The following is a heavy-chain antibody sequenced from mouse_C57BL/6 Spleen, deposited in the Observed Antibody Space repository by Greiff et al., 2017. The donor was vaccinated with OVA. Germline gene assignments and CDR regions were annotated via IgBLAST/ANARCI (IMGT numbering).Heavy chain of an antibody. D-gene: IGHD3-1*01. CDR1: GYTFTNYL. V-gene: IGHV1-54*01. J-gene: IGHJ2*01. CDR2: INPGNGAT. Sequence: QVQLQQPGAELVRPGTSVKVSCKASGYTFTNYLIEWVKQRPGQGLEWIGGINPGNGATNYNQKFKGKATVTADKSSSTSYMQLSSLTSEDSAVYSGASSCDAQYYFDYWGQGTTVTVSS. CDR3: ASSCDAQYYFDY.